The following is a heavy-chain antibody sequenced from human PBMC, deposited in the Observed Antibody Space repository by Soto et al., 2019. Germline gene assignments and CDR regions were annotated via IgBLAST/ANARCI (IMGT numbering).Heavy chain of an antibody. D-gene: IGHD2-2*01. J-gene: IGHJ4*02. CDR2: ISSSGGYL. Sequence: GGSLRLSCAGSGFTFSSYSMNWVRQPPGRGLEWVSSISSSGGYLYYADSVRGRFTISRDNANNSLFLQMNSLRAEDTAVYYCAGVAAEGSCSSASCYPFDHWGQGTLVTVSS. V-gene: IGHV3-21*01. CDR3: AGVAAEGSCSSASCYPFDH. CDR1: GFTFSSYS.